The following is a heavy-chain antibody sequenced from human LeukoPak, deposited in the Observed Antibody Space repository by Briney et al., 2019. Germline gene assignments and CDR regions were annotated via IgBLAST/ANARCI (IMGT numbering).Heavy chain of an antibody. V-gene: IGHV4-59*01. J-gene: IGHJ3*02. CDR2: IYYSGST. D-gene: IGHD3-16*01. CDR1: GGSISSYY. Sequence: SSETLSLTCTVSGGSISSYYWSWIRQPPGKGLEWIGYIYYSGSTNYNPSLKSRVTISVDTSKNQFSLKLSSVTAADTAVYYCARDKAGDYVWGSYQGFDIWGQGTMVTVSS. CDR3: ARDKAGDYVWGSYQGFDI.